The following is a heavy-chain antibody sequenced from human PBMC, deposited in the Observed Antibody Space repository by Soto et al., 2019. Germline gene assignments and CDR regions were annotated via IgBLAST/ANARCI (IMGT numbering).Heavy chain of an antibody. D-gene: IGHD3-16*01. CDR1: ADSFSKYY. V-gene: IGHV4-59*01. CDR3: ASVTFGGVVLAH. CDR2: IYFNGNT. Sequence: QVQLQESGPERVKPSETLSLTCSVSADSFSKYYWTWIRQPPGEGLEWIGYIYFNGNTNYNPSLKGRVTISIDTSKKQFSLNLSSVTAADTAVYDCASVTFGGVVLAHWGQGTLVTVSS. J-gene: IGHJ4*02.